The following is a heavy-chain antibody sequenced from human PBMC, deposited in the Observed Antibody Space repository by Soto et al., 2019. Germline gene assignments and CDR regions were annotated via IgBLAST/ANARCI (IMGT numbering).Heavy chain of an antibody. D-gene: IGHD3-16*02. J-gene: IGHJ3*02. V-gene: IGHV3-23*01. Sequence: GGSLRLSCAASGFTFSSYAMSWVRQAPGKGLEWVSAISGSGGSTYYADSVKGRFTISRDNSKNTLYLQMNSLRAEDTAVYYCAKDLHYMITFVCVIVIPDHDAFDICGQGTMVSLS. CDR3: AKDLHYMITFVCVIVIPDHDAFDI. CDR2: ISGSGGST. CDR1: GFTFSSYA.